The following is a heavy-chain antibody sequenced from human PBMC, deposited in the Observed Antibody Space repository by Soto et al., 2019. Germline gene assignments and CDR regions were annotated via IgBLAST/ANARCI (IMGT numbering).Heavy chain of an antibody. Sequence: GGSLRLSCAASEFTFSDYSMTWIRQAPGKGLEWLSYISSSGSTIYYADSVKGRFTISRDNAKNSLYLQMNSLRAEDTAVYYCARERGGSGISRDYYCMDVWGKGTTVTVSS. CDR1: EFTFSDYS. J-gene: IGHJ6*03. CDR2: ISSSGSTI. V-gene: IGHV3-11*01. D-gene: IGHD3-10*01. CDR3: ARERGGSGISRDYYCMDV.